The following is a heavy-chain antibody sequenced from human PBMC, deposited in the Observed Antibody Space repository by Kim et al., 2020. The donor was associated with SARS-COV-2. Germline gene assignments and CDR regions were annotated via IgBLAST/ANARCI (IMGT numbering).Heavy chain of an antibody. D-gene: IGHD6-13*01. Sequence: KDRFTTSRDNAKNALYLQMNSLRAEDTAVYYCARGSSSSYYYYYYGMDVWGQGTTVTVSS. V-gene: IGHV3-11*01. CDR3: ARGSSSSYYYYYYGMDV. J-gene: IGHJ6*02.